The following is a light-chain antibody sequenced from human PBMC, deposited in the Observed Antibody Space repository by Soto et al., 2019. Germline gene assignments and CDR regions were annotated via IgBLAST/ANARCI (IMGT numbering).Light chain of an antibody. Sequence: EIVMTQSPATLSVSPGESATLSCRASQSISRELAWYQQKPGQPPRLLIYGASTRATGVAARFTGSGSGSDFTLTISGLQSEDFAVYYCQQGHNWPLTFGQGTRLEI. CDR1: QSISRE. V-gene: IGKV3-15*01. CDR2: GAS. CDR3: QQGHNWPLT. J-gene: IGKJ2*01.